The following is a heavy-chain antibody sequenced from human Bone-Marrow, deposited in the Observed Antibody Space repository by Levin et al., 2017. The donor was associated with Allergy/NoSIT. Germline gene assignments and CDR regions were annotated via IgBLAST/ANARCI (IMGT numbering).Heavy chain of an antibody. J-gene: IGHJ4*02. D-gene: IGHD3-22*01. CDR3: TTAGYDPSGSYGDF. Sequence: PGGSLRLSCAASGVTINKAWMSWVRQAPGKGLEWVARVKSDPDGGTKDYSASAKDRFIISRDDSENTLYLQLNSLETEDTGVYYCTTAGYDPSGSYGDFWGQGTLVTVSS. CDR1: GVTINKAW. V-gene: IGHV3-15*01. CDR2: VKSDPDGGTK.